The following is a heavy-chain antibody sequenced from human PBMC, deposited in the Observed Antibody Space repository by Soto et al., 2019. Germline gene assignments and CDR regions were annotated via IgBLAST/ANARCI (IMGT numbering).Heavy chain of an antibody. Sequence: GASVKVSCKASGYTFTGYYMHWVRQAPGQGLEWMGWINPNSGGTNYAQKFQGRVTMTRDKSISTAYMELSRLRSDDTAVYYCARDYPVGYYGMDVWGQGTTVTVSS. V-gene: IGHV1-2*02. CDR1: GYTFTGYY. CDR3: ARDYPVGYYGMDV. CDR2: INPNSGGT. D-gene: IGHD3-10*01. J-gene: IGHJ6*02.